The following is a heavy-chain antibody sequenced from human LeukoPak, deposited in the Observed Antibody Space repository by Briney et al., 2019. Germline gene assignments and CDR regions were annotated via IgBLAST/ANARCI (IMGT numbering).Heavy chain of an antibody. J-gene: IGHJ4*02. CDR3: ARVGPDNSGSIDY. Sequence: PGGSLRLSCAASGFTFSSYWMSWVRQAPGKGLEWVASIKQDGSEKYYVDSVKGRFTISRDNAKNSLSLQMNSLRAEDTAMYYCARVGPDNSGSIDYWGQGTRVTVSS. V-gene: IGHV3-7*01. CDR1: GFTFSSYW. CDR2: IKQDGSEK. D-gene: IGHD6-19*01.